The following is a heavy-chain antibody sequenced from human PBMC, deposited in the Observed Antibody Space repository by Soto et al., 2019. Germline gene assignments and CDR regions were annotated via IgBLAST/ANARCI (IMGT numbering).Heavy chain of an antibody. Sequence: CVASGFSVGTYAMTWVRQVPGKGLVWVSNISGGIGSTFYADSVKGRFTISRDISKKMLFLHMNGLRGEDTGTYYCAKGAARYVDYWGRGTLVTVSS. D-gene: IGHD1-26*01. CDR1: GFSVGTYA. V-gene: IGHV3-23*01. J-gene: IGHJ4*02. CDR2: ISGGIGST. CDR3: AKGAARYVDY.